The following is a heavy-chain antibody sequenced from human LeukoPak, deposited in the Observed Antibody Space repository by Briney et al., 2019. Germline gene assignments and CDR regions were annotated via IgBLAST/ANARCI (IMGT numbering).Heavy chain of an antibody. CDR2: INPNSGGT. J-gene: IGHJ4*02. D-gene: IGHD5-18*01. Sequence: ASVKASCKASGYTFTGYYMHWVRQAPGQGLEWMGWINPNSGGTNYAQKFQGWVTMTRDTSISTAYMELSRLGSDDTAVYYCARGGGSRTAMVDYWGQGTLVTVSS. CDR1: GYTFTGYY. CDR3: ARGGGSRTAMVDY. V-gene: IGHV1-2*04.